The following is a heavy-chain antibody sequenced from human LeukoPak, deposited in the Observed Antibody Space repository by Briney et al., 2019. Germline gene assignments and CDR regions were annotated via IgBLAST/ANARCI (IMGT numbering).Heavy chain of an antibody. D-gene: IGHD6-13*01. J-gene: IGHJ4*02. Sequence: GGSLRLSCAASGFTFSTYSMNWVRQAPGKGLEWVSSISTTSRYISYADSVKGRFTIPRDNAKNSLYLQVNSLRAEDTAVYYCARGSSSSFDYWGQGTLVTVSS. CDR2: ISTTSRYI. V-gene: IGHV3-21*01. CDR1: GFTFSTYS. CDR3: ARGSSSSFDY.